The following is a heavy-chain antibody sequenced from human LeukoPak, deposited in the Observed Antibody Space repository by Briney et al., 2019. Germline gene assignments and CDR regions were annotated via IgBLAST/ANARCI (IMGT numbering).Heavy chain of an antibody. CDR1: GGSISSYY. CDR3: ARDRLSLGAFDI. D-gene: IGHD7-27*01. J-gene: IGHJ3*02. Sequence: PSETLPLTCTVSGGSISSYYWSWIRQPPGKGLEWIGYIYYSGSTNYNPSLKSRVTISVDTSKNQFSLRLSSLTAADTAVYYCARDRLSLGAFDIWGQGTMVTVSS. CDR2: IYYSGST. V-gene: IGHV4-59*12.